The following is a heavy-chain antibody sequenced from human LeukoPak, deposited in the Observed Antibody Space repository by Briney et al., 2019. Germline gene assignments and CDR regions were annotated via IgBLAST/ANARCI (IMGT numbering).Heavy chain of an antibody. CDR3: ARGPGGTMFGVYGMDV. Sequence: SETLSLTCAVYGASFSGYYWSWIRQPPGKGLGWIGENNHIGITNSNPSLKSRVTISLDPSKSQFSLRLTSVTAADTAVYYCARGPGGTMFGVYGMDVWGQGTTVTVS. V-gene: IGHV4-34*01. CDR2: NNHIGIT. D-gene: IGHD3-3*01. CDR1: GASFSGYY. J-gene: IGHJ6*02.